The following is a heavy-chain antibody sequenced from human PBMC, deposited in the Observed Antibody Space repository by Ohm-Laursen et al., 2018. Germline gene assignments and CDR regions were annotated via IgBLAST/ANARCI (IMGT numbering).Heavy chain of an antibody. CDR1: GGSFSGYY. J-gene: IGHJ4*02. Sequence: GTLSLTCTVYGGSFSGYYWSWIRQPPGKGLEWIGEINHSGSTNYNPSLKSRVTISVDTSKNQFSLKLSSVTAADTAVYYCAREYSSSSGEFDYWGQGTLVTVSS. CDR3: AREYSSSSGEFDY. CDR2: INHSGST. D-gene: IGHD6-6*01. V-gene: IGHV4-34*01.